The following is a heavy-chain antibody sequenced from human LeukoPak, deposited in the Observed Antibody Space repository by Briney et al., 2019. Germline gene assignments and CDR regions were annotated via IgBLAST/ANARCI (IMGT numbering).Heavy chain of an antibody. V-gene: IGHV4-4*02. J-gene: IGHJ4*02. D-gene: IGHD3-22*01. Sequence: SETLSLTCAVSGGSISSSNWWSWVRQPPGKGLEWIGYIYYSGSTYYNPSLKSRVTISVDTSKNQFSLKLSSVTAADTAVYYCARVPLYYYDDLGTTDWGQGTLVTVSS. CDR3: ARVPLYYYDDLGTTD. CDR2: IYYSGST. CDR1: GGSISSSNW.